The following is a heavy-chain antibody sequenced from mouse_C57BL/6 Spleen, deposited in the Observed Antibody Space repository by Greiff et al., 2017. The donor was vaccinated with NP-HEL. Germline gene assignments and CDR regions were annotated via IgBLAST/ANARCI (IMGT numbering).Heavy chain of an antibody. CDR3: ARMGLRDFDY. Sequence: EVQLVESGGGLVQPGGSLSLSCAASGFTFTDYYMSWVRQPPGKALEWLGFIRNKANGYTTEYSASVKGRFTISRDNSQSILYLQMNALRAEDSATYYCARMGLRDFDYWGQGTTLTVSS. CDR2: IRNKANGYTT. CDR1: GFTFTDYY. V-gene: IGHV7-3*01. J-gene: IGHJ2*01.